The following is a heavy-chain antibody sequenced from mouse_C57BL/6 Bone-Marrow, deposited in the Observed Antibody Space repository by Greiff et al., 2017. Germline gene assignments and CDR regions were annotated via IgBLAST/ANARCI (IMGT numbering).Heavy chain of an antibody. D-gene: IGHD2-3*01. J-gene: IGHJ2*01. V-gene: IGHV1-77*01. CDR1: GYTFTDYY. CDR2: IGPGSGST. CDR3: AKYYDGYYDYFDY. Sequence: QVQLQQSGAELVKPGASVTISCKASGYTFTDYYINWVKQRPGQGLEWIGKIGPGSGSTYYNEKFKGKATLTEDKATSTAYRQLSSLTSEDSAVYFCAKYYDGYYDYFDYWGQGTTLTVSS.